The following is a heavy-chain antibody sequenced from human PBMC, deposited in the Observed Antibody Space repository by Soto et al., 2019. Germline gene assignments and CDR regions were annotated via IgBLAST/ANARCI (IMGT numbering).Heavy chain of an antibody. CDR2: INQSGST. CDR1: GGSFSGYY. J-gene: IGHJ6*04. CDR3: ARGLYCSGGSSYYVYYYYYGMEV. V-gene: IGHV4-34*01. D-gene: IGHD2-15*01. Sequence: SETLSLTCAVCGGSFSGYYRSWLRHPAGKGLEWMGEINQSGSTNYNPSLKSRVTISVDTSNNQFSLKLSSVTAADTAVHYCARGLYCSGGSSYYVYYYYYGMEVWGKGNTVT.